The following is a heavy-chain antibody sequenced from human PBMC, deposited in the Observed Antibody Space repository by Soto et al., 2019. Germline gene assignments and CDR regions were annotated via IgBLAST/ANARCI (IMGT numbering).Heavy chain of an antibody. D-gene: IGHD5-18*01. J-gene: IGHJ4*02. CDR1: GGTFSSYA. V-gene: IGHV1-69*06. CDR3: ASLPPSVEMATAMGDY. Sequence: QVQLVQSGAEVKKPGSSVKVSCKASGGTFSSYAISWVRQAPGQGLEWMGGIIPIFGTANYAQKFQGRVTITADKSTSTAYMELSSLRSEDTAVYYCASLPPSVEMATAMGDYWGQGTLVTVS. CDR2: IIPIFGTA.